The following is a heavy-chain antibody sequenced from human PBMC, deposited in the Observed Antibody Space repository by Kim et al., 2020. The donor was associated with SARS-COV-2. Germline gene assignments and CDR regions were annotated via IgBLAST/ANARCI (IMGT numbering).Heavy chain of an antibody. J-gene: IGHJ5*02. V-gene: IGHV3-33*01. Sequence: GGSLRLSCAASGFTFSSYGMHWVRQAPGKGLEWVAVIWYDGSNKYYADSVKGRFTISRDNSKNTLYLQMNSLRAEDTAVYYCARGLYLMVRGVINLWGQGTLVTVSS. CDR1: GFTFSSYG. CDR2: IWYDGSNK. CDR3: ARGLYLMVRGVINL. D-gene: IGHD3-10*01.